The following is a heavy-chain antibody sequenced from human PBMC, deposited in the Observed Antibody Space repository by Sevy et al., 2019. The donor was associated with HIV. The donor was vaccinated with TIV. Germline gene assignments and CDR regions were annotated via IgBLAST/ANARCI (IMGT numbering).Heavy chain of an antibody. CDR1: GFTFSSYA. CDR2: ISYDGSNK. CDR3: XXXXXXXGGSCLLY. J-gene: IGHJ4*01. Sequence: GGSLRLSCAASGFTFSSYAMHWVRQAPGKGLEWVALISYDGSNKYYADSVKGRFTISRDNSKNTLYLQMNSLRAEDXXXXXXXXXXXXXGGSCLLYWGHGTLVTVSS. D-gene: IGHD2-15*01. V-gene: IGHV3-30-3*01.